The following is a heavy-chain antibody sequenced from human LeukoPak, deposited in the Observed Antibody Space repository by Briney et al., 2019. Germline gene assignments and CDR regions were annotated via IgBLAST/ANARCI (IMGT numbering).Heavy chain of an antibody. Sequence: GGSLRLSCAVSGITLSNYGMSWVRQAPGKGLEWVAGISDSGGNTKYADSVKGRFTISRDNPKNTLYLQMNSLRAEDTAVYFCAKRGVVIRVILVGFHKEAYYFESWGLGALVTVSS. J-gene: IGHJ4*02. D-gene: IGHD3/OR15-3a*01. CDR3: AKRGVVIRVILVGFHKEAYYFES. CDR2: ISDSGGNT. V-gene: IGHV3-23*01. CDR1: GITLSNYG.